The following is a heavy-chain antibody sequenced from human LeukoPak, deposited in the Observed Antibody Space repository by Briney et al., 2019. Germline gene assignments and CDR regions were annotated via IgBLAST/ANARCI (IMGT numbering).Heavy chain of an antibody. D-gene: IGHD4-17*01. J-gene: IGHJ3*02. V-gene: IGHV3-48*04. CDR1: GFTFSSYS. Sequence: GGSLRLSCAASGFTFSSYSMNWVRQAPGKGLEWVSYISSSSSTIYYADSVKGRFTISRDNAKNSLYLQMNSLRAEDTAVYYCARDRDKSIGLGHDYGDSIDAFDIWGQGTMVTVSS. CDR2: ISSSSSTI. CDR3: ARDRDKSIGLGHDYGDSIDAFDI.